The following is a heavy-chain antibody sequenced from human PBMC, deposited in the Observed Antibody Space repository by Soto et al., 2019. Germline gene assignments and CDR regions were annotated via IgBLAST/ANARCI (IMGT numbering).Heavy chain of an antibody. Sequence: EVQLVESGGDLVQPGGSLRLSCAASGFSVNSKYMSWVRQAPGKGLEWVSLIQSGGSTYYAGSVKGRFNISRDFSENTLFLPMNRLRVEDTAVYYCTRDDVNWNGVRCYGVPMDVWGKGTTVTVSA. V-gene: IGHV3-66*01. CDR2: IQSGGST. D-gene: IGHD2-15*01. CDR3: TRDDVNWNGVRCYGVPMDV. CDR1: GFSVNSKY. J-gene: IGHJ6*04.